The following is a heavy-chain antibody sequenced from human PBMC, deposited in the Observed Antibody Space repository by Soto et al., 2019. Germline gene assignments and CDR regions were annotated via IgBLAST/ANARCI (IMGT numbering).Heavy chain of an antibody. D-gene: IGHD2-21*01. CDR3: ARGPSEFIVVGHYYGMDV. V-gene: IGHV4-34*01. CDR1: GGSFSGHS. CDR2: INHSGRV. J-gene: IGHJ6*02. Sequence: QVQLQQWGAGLLKPSETLSLTCAVYGGSFSGHSWTWIRQSPGKGLEWIGDINHSGRVNYSPSLKSRVTISLDTSKNQFSLTLSAVTAADTAMYFCARGPSEFIVVGHYYGMDVWGQGTTVTVSS.